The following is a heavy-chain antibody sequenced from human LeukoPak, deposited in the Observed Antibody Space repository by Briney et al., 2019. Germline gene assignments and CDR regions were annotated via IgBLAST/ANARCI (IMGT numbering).Heavy chain of an antibody. J-gene: IGHJ4*02. D-gene: IGHD3-22*01. CDR2: INPNSGGR. CDR1: GYTFTGHY. Sequence: ASVKVSFKASGYTFTGHYMYWVRQAPGQGLEWMGWINPNSGGRDYAQKFQGRVTLTRDTSISTAYMELSRLRSDDTAVYYCARGDYYDSSGYPDYWGQGTLVTVSS. V-gene: IGHV1-2*02. CDR3: ARGDYYDSSGYPDY.